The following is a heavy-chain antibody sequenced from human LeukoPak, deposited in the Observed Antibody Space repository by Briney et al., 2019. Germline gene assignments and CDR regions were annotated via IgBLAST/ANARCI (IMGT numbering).Heavy chain of an antibody. CDR1: GGSISSYY. CDR2: IYTSGST. D-gene: IGHD2-2*01. Sequence: SETLSPTCTVSGGSISSYYWSWIRQPAGKGLEWIGRIYTSGSTNYNPSLKSRVTMSVDTSKNQFSLKLSSVTAADTAVYYCARGLVVVPDRRYGMDVWGQGTTVTVSS. CDR3: ARGLVVVPDRRYGMDV. J-gene: IGHJ6*02. V-gene: IGHV4-4*07.